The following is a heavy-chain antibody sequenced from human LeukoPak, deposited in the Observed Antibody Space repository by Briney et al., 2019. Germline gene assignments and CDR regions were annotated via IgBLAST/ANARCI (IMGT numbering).Heavy chain of an antibody. Sequence: GGSLRLSCAASGFTFSTSWMSWVRQAPGKGLEWVADINQDGSEKYYVDSVKGRFTISRDNAKNSLFLQMNSLRAEDTALYYCAKDYGITMVRGGFDYWGRGTLVTVSS. CDR2: INQDGSEK. CDR3: AKDYGITMVRGGFDY. J-gene: IGHJ4*02. V-gene: IGHV3-7*03. CDR1: GFTFSTSW. D-gene: IGHD3-10*01.